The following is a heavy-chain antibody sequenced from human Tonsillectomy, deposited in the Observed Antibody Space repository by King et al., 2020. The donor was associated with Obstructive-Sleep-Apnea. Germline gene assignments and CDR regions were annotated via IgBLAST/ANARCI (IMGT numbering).Heavy chain of an antibody. Sequence: VQLVQSGAEVRKPGSSVKVSCKASGGTFNSYAISWVRQAPGQGLEWMGGVVPTFGTAQYAQKFQGRVTITADESTSTAYMEVSSLKSEDTAVYYCARDGIGDNPSPADAFDIWGQGTMVTVSS. D-gene: IGHD3-16*01. CDR1: GGTFNSYA. CDR3: ARDGIGDNPSPADAFDI. V-gene: IGHV1-69*01. J-gene: IGHJ3*02. CDR2: VVPTFGTA.